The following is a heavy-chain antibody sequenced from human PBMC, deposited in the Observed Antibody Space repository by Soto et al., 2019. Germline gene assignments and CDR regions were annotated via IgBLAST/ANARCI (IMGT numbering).Heavy chain of an antibody. V-gene: IGHV2-5*02. CDR2: IYWDDDK. D-gene: IGHD2-15*01. Sequence: QITLRESGPTLVKPTQTLTLTCTFSGFSLSTSGMGVGWIRQPPGKALEWLALIYWDDDKRYSPSLKSRLTNTKDTSKNQVGLTMTNMDPVDTATYYCAHGRKDCTGAGCYYNWFDPWGQGTLVTVSS. CDR3: AHGRKDCTGAGCYYNWFDP. CDR1: GFSLSTSGMG. J-gene: IGHJ5*02.